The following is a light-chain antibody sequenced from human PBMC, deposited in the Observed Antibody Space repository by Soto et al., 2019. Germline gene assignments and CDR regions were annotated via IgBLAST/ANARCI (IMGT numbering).Light chain of an antibody. J-gene: IGKJ1*01. CDR3: QQYINLWT. V-gene: IGKV3-15*01. CDR1: QSVSSN. CDR2: GAS. Sequence: EIVMTQSPATLSASPGERVTLSCRASQSVSSNLAWYQQKPGQSPRLLIYGASTRATGIPARFSGSGSGTEFTLTISSLQSEDFAVYYCQQYINLWTFGQGTKVDIK.